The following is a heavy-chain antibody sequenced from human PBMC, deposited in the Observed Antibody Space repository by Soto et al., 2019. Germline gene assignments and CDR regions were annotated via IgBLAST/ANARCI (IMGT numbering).Heavy chain of an antibody. D-gene: IGHD3-16*01. J-gene: IGHJ3*02. CDR3: ASPTLGAFDI. Sequence: LSLSCTISGGXISSSSYYWGWIRQPPGKGLDWIGSIYYSGSTAYNSSLKSRVTMSVDTSKNQLSLRLSPVTAEDTAVYYCASPTLGAFDIWGQGTMVTVS. CDR2: IYYSGST. V-gene: IGHV4-39*01. CDR1: GGXISSSSYY.